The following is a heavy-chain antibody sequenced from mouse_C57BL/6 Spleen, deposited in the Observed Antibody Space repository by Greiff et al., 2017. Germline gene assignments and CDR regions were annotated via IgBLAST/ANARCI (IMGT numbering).Heavy chain of an antibody. CDR1: GYTFTDYE. Sequence: VKLVESGAELVRPGASVTLSCKASGYTFTDYEMHWVKQTPVHGLEWIGAIDPETGGTAYNQKFKGKAILTADKSSSTAYMELRSLTSEDSAVYYCTRTDGYLAYWGQGTLVTVSA. CDR2: IDPETGGT. CDR3: TRTDGYLAY. V-gene: IGHV1-15*01. D-gene: IGHD2-3*01. J-gene: IGHJ3*01.